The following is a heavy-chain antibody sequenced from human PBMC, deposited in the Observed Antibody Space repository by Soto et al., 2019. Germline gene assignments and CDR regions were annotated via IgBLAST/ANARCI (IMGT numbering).Heavy chain of an antibody. Sequence: GGSLRLSCAASGFTFSSYGMHWVGQAPGKGLEWVAVISYDGSNKYYADSVKGRFTISRDNSKNTLYLQMNSLRAEDTAVYYCAKATDEYYYDSSGYYPLDYWGQGTLVTVSS. CDR1: GFTFSSYG. CDR2: ISYDGSNK. CDR3: AKATDEYYYDSSGYYPLDY. J-gene: IGHJ4*02. V-gene: IGHV3-30*18. D-gene: IGHD3-22*01.